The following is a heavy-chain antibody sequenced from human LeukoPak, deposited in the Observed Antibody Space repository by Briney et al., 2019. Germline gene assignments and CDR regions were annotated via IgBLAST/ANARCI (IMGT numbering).Heavy chain of an antibody. J-gene: IGHJ4*02. V-gene: IGHV4-61*02. D-gene: IGHD2-8*01. CDR3: ARDQGGYCTNGVCHPNFDY. Sequence: SETLSLTCTVSGGSISSGSYYWSWIRQPAGKGLEWIGRIYTSGSTNYNPSLKSRVTISVDTSKNQFSLKLSSVTAADTAVYYCARDQGGYCTNGVCHPNFDYWGQGTLVTVSS. CDR1: GGSISSGSYY. CDR2: IYTSGST.